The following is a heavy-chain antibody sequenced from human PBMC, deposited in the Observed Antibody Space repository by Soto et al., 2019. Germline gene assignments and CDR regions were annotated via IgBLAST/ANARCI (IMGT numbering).Heavy chain of an antibody. J-gene: IGHJ4*02. CDR3: ASDGPLGMGTTLSC. CDR1: GGSISSGDYY. V-gene: IGHV4-30-4*01. Sequence: PSETLSLTCTVSGGSISSGDYYWSCIRQPPGKGLEWIGCIYYSGSTYYNPSLKSRISISVDTTSSQLSLKLSTVTAADTAVHSCASDGPLGMGTTLSCWGQGTLVTVSS. CDR2: IYYSGST. D-gene: IGHD7-27*01.